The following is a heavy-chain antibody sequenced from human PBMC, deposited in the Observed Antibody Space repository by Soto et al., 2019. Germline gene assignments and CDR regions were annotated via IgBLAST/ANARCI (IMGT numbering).Heavy chain of an antibody. Sequence: LSLTCSVSGGSITSGGYYWGWIRQLPGKGLEWVAYVYSSGRTYYNPSLESRLSISLDTSKNQFSLILRSVTVADTAIYYCARDNNGFNKAFDIWGQGAMVTVSS. D-gene: IGHD5-12*01. J-gene: IGHJ3*02. CDR3: ARDNNGFNKAFDI. CDR1: GGSITSGGYY. CDR2: VYSSGRT. V-gene: IGHV4-31*03.